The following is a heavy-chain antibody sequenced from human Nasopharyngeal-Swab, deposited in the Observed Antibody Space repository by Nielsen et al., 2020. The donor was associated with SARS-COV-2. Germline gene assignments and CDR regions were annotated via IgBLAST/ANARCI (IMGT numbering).Heavy chain of an antibody. D-gene: IGHD5-18*01. CDR2: ISGDGGST. V-gene: IGHV3-43*02. Sequence: GGSLRLSCAASGFTFDDYAMHWVRQAPGKGLEWVSLISGDGGSTYYADSVKGRFTISRDNSKNSLYLQMNSLRTEDTALYYCAKGGYSYGWGYFDYWGQGTLVTVSS. CDR3: AKGGYSYGWGYFDY. CDR1: GFTFDDYA. J-gene: IGHJ4*02.